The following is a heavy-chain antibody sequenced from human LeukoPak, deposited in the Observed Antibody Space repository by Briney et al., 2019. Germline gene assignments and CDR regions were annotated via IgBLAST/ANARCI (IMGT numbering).Heavy chain of an antibody. CDR2: IYHSGST. Sequence: SETLSLTCAVSGGSISSSNWWSWVRQPPGKGLEWIGEIYHSGSTNYNPSLKSRVTISVDKSKNQFSLKLSSVTAADMAVYYCARADFWSGYYTLGPWGQGTLVTVSS. V-gene: IGHV4-4*02. CDR1: GGSISSSNW. J-gene: IGHJ5*02. CDR3: ARADFWSGYYTLGP. D-gene: IGHD3-3*01.